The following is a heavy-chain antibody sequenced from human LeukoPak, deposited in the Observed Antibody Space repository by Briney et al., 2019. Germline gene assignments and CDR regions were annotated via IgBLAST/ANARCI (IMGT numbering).Heavy chain of an antibody. V-gene: IGHV4-34*01. J-gene: IGHJ6*03. CDR1: GGSFSGYY. CDR3: ARVRVDYYYMDV. CDR2: IYHSGST. Sequence: SETLSLTCAVYGGSFSGYYWNWIRQPPGKGLEWIGSIYHSGSTYYNPSLKSRVTISVDTSKNQFSLKLSSVTAADTAVYYCARVRVDYYYMDVWGKGTTVTVSS. D-gene: IGHD2-2*01.